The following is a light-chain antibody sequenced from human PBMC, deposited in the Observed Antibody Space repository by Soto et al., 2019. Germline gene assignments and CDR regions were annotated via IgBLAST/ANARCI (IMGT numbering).Light chain of an antibody. J-gene: IGKJ1*01. Sequence: EIVMTQSPATLSVSPGERATLSCRASQSVSSNLAWYQQKPGQAPRLLIYGASTRATGIPARFSGSGSGTEFTLTISSLLSEDFALYYCQQYIHCPPWTFGQGTKVEIK. CDR2: GAS. CDR3: QQYIHCPPWT. CDR1: QSVSSN. V-gene: IGKV3-15*01.